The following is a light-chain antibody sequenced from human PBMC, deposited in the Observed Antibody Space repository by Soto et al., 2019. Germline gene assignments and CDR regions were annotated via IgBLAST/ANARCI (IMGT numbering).Light chain of an antibody. J-gene: IGLJ3*02. CDR3: SSYTSSSTRV. CDR1: SSDVGGYNY. Sequence: QSALTQPASVSGSPGQSITISCTGTSSDVGGYNYVSWYQQHPGKAPKLMIYEVSNRPSGVSNRFSGSKSGNTASLTISGLQAEDEADYYCSSYTSSSTRVFGGGTKPTAL. V-gene: IGLV2-14*01. CDR2: EVS.